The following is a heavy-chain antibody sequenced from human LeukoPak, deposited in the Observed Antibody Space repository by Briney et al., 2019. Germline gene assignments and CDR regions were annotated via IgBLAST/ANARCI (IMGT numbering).Heavy chain of an antibody. Sequence: GGSLRLSCAASGFTFSSYAMSWVRQAPGKGLEWVSAISGSGGSTYYADSVKGRFTISRDNSKNTLYLQMNSLRAEDTDVYYCATGLVPHAYYYYMDVWGKGTTVTVSS. CDR2: ISGSGGST. D-gene: IGHD2-2*01. V-gene: IGHV3-23*01. CDR1: GFTFSSYA. J-gene: IGHJ6*03. CDR3: ATGLVPHAYYYYMDV.